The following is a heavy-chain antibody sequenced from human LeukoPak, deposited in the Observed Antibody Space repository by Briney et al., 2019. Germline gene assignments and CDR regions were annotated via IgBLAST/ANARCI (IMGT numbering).Heavy chain of an antibody. V-gene: IGHV4-59*01. J-gene: IGHJ4*02. D-gene: IGHD3-10*01. CDR3: ARDRDYYGSGSSYFDY. CDR1: GGSISSYY. Sequence: SETLSLTCTVSGGSISSYYWSWIRQPPGKGLEWIGYIYYSGNTNYNPSLRSRVTISADTSKNQFSLKLSSVTAADTAVYYCARDRDYYGSGSSYFDYWGQGTLVTVSS. CDR2: IYYSGNT.